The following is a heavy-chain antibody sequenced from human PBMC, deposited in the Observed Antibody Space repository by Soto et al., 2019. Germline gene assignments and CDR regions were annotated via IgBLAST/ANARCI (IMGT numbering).Heavy chain of an antibody. J-gene: IGHJ4*02. CDR1: GFTFSTYA. D-gene: IGHD5-18*01. CDR3: AKDRMVTIPDLLFDY. V-gene: IGHV3-23*01. Sequence: EVQLLESGGGLEQPGGSLRLSCAASGFTFSTYAMSWVRQAPGKGLEWVSAISGSGVSTYYADSVKGRFTISRDNSKNTLYLQLNSLRVEDTAVYFCAKDRMVTIPDLLFDYWGQGILVTVSS. CDR2: ISGSGVST.